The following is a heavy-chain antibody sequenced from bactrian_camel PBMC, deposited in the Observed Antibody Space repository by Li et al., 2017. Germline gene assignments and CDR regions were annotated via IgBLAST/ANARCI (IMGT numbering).Heavy chain of an antibody. CDR1: GYTDSSYC. CDR2: IDSDGST. CDR3: AALRSCSISTVQYVTS. Sequence: HVQLVESGGALVQPGGSLRLSCAASGYTDSSYCMGWFRQAPGKEREGVARIDSDGSTSYANSVKGRFAISQDNAKNTLYLQMNSPKPEDTATYYCAALRSCSISTVQYVTSWGQGTQVTVS. D-gene: IGHD4*01. V-gene: IGHV3S9*01. J-gene: IGHJ4*01.